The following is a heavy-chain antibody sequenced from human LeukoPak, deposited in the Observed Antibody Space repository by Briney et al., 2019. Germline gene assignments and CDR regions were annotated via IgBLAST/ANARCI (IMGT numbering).Heavy chain of an antibody. CDR2: IIPIFGTA. Sequence: VASVKVSCKASGGTFSSYAISWVRQAPGQGLEWMGGIIPIFGTANYAQKLQGRVTMTTDTSTSTAYMELRSLRSDDTAVYYCARVEQWPRGHTPDFDYWGQGTLVTVSS. V-gene: IGHV1-69*05. CDR1: GGTFSSYA. J-gene: IGHJ4*02. CDR3: ARVEQWPRGHTPDFDY. D-gene: IGHD6-19*01.